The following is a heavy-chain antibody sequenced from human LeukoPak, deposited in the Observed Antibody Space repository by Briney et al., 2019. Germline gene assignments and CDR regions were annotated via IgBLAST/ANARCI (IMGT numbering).Heavy chain of an antibody. Sequence: GGSLRLSCAASGFTFSSYAMHWVRQAPGKGLEWVAVISYDGSNKYYADSAKGRFTISRDNSKNTLYLQMNSLRAEDTAVYYCARADCGGDCYPKFYYYYGMDVWGQGTTVTVSS. V-gene: IGHV3-30*04. D-gene: IGHD2-21*02. J-gene: IGHJ6*02. CDR1: GFTFSSYA. CDR3: ARADCGGDCYPKFYYYYGMDV. CDR2: ISYDGSNK.